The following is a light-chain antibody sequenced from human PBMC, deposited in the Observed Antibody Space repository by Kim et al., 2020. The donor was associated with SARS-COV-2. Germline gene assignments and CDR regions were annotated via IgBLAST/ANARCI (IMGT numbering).Light chain of an antibody. CDR2: QDS. CDR1: KVGDKY. J-gene: IGLJ3*02. CDR3: QAWDSSTAWV. Sequence: CPGQTASITCSGDKVGDKYACWYQQKPGQSPVLVIYQDSKRPSGIPERFSGSNSGNTATLTISGTQAMDEADYYCQAWDSSTAWVFGGGTQLTVL. V-gene: IGLV3-1*01.